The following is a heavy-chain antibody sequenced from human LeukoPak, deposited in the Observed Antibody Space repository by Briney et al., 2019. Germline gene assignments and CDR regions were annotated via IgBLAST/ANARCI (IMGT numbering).Heavy chain of an antibody. CDR3: ARGGDGYCDY. Sequence: PGGSLRLSCAASGFTFSNYAMHWVRQAPGRGLEWAALISYNGVNKYYAGSVKGRFTISRDNSKNTLYLQMSSLRAEDTAVYYCARGGDGYCDYWGQGTLVTVSS. J-gene: IGHJ4*02. CDR1: GFTFSNYA. V-gene: IGHV3-30-3*01. CDR2: ISYNGVNK. D-gene: IGHD3-22*01.